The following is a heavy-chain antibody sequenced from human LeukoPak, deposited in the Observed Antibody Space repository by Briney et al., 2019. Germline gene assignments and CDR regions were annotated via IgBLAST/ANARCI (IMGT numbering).Heavy chain of an antibody. CDR1: GFTFTNYR. CDR2: IKQDGREK. V-gene: IGHV3-7*01. J-gene: IGHJ4*02. CDR3: ARLYLDSSLFDF. D-gene: IGHD2-21*01. Sequence: QPGGSLRLSCAASGFTFTNYRMGWVRQAPGKGLEWVANIKQDGREKYYVDSVKGRFTISRDNAKDSLYLQMNSLRVEDTALYYCARLYLDSSLFDFRGQGTLVTVSS.